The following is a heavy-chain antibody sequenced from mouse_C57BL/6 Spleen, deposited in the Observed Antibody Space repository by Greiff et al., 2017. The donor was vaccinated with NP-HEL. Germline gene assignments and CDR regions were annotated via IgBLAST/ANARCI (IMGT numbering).Heavy chain of an antibody. J-gene: IGHJ3*01. Sequence: QVQLQQPGAELVMPGASVKLSCKASGYTFTSYWMHWVKQRPGQGLEWIGEIDPSDSYTNYNQKFKGKSTLTVDKSSSTAYMQLSSLTSEDSAVYYCARSLPITTVVATPAWFAYWGQGTLVTVSA. D-gene: IGHD1-1*01. V-gene: IGHV1-69*01. CDR3: ARSLPITTVVATPAWFAY. CDR2: IDPSDSYT. CDR1: GYTFTSYW.